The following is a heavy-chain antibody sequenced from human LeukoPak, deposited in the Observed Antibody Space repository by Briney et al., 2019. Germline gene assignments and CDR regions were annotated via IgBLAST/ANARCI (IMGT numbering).Heavy chain of an antibody. CDR1: GGSISSYY. J-gene: IGHJ5*02. Sequence: PSETLSLTCTVSGGSISSYYWSWIRQPPGKGLEWIGYIYYSGSTNYNPSLKSRVTISVDTSKNQFSLKLSSVSAGDSAVYYCARDIGWFDPWGQGTLVTVSS. D-gene: IGHD1-26*01. V-gene: IGHV4-59*01. CDR3: ARDIGWFDP. CDR2: IYYSGST.